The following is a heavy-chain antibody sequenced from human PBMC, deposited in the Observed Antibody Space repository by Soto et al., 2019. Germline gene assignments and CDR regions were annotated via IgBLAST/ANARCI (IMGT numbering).Heavy chain of an antibody. CDR2: IRSKAYGGTT. V-gene: IGHV3-49*04. CDR3: TRDRDDYVWESYRYPFDY. Sequence: GGSLRLSCTASGFTFGDYAMSWVRQAPGKGLEWVGFIRSKAYGGTTEYAASVKGRFTISRDDSKSIAYLQMNSLKTEDTAVYYCTRDRDDYVWESYRYPFDYWGQGTLVTVSS. CDR1: GFTFGDYA. D-gene: IGHD3-16*02. J-gene: IGHJ4*02.